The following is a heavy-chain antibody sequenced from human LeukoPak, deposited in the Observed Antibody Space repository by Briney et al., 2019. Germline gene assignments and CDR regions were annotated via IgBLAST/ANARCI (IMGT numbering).Heavy chain of an antibody. CDR3: AKTGAVAPLNWFDP. Sequence: GGSLRLACAASGFTFRSYEMNWVRQAPGRGLEWVSYISSSGTTVYYADSVKGRFTISRDNAKNSLYLQMNSLRAEDTAVYYCAKTGAVAPLNWFDPWGQGTLVTVSS. CDR2: ISSSGTTV. CDR1: GFTFRSYE. V-gene: IGHV3-48*03. J-gene: IGHJ5*02. D-gene: IGHD6-19*01.